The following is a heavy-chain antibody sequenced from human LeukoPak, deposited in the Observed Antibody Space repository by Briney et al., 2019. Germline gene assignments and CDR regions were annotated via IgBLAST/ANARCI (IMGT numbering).Heavy chain of an antibody. V-gene: IGHV3-33*01. J-gene: IGHJ4*02. D-gene: IGHD5-12*01. Sequence: GGSLRLSCAASGFTFSSYGMHWVRQAPGKGLEWVAVIWYDGSNKYYADSVKGRFTISRDNSKNTLYLQMNSLRAEDTAVYYCARGLMVATPDYWGQGTLVTVSS. CDR3: ARGLMVATPDY. CDR2: IWYDGSNK. CDR1: GFTFSSYG.